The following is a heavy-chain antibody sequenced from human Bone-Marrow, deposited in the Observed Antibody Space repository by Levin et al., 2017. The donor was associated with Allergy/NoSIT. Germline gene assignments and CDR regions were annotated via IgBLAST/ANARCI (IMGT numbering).Heavy chain of an antibody. J-gene: IGHJ4*02. Sequence: SETLSLTCAVSGGSINNINWWSWVRQSPGKGLEWIGEIFHSGNTNYNPSLESRVTISVDESKNQFSLKLSSVTAADTAVYYCVREHSSRNVFGYWGQGTLVTVSS. CDR3: VREHSSRNVFGY. CDR2: IFHSGNT. CDR1: GGSINNINW. D-gene: IGHD6-13*01. V-gene: IGHV4-4*02.